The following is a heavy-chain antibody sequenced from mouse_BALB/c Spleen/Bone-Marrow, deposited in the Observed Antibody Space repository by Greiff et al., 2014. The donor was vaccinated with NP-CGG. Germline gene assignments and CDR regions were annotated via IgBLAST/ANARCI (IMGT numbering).Heavy chain of an antibody. V-gene: IGHV1-80*01. CDR1: GYAFSTYW. Sequence: VQLQQSGAELVRPGSSVKISCKASGYAFSTYWMNWVKQRPGQGLEWIGQIYPGDGDTNYNEKFKGKATLTADTSSSTASIQHSSLTYDDSAVYFCARVDFSFDYWGQGTTLTVSS. CDR3: ARVDFSFDY. CDR2: IYPGDGDT. J-gene: IGHJ2*01.